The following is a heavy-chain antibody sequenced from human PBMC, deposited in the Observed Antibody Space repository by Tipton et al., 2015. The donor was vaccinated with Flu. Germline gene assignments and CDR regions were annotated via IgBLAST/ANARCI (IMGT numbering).Heavy chain of an antibody. CDR2: VSDSGSV. Sequence: TLSLTCTVTGGSISGNSWIRQSPGKGPEWLAYVSDSGSVRYNPPHTSRASIVADTPSGRFTLRLASVTEADTAVYYCAAEASGGSYFAYWGQGIPVTVSS. V-gene: IGHV4-59*13. J-gene: IGHJ4*02. D-gene: IGHD2-15*01. CDR1: GGSISGNS. CDR3: AAEASGGSYFAY.